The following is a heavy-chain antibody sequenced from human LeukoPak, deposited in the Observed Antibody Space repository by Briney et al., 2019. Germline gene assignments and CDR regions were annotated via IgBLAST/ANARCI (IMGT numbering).Heavy chain of an antibody. CDR1: GASISSDNYY. CDR3: ASLGSRDF. V-gene: IGHV4-61*02. J-gene: IGHJ4*02. CDR2: IYSGTT. D-gene: IGHD3-10*01. Sequence: SETLPLTCTVSGASISSDNYYWHWIRQPAGKGLEWIGRIYSGTTNYSPSLKSRVSISVDTSKNQFSLKMTSVTAADTAVYYCASLGSRDFWGQGTLVTISS.